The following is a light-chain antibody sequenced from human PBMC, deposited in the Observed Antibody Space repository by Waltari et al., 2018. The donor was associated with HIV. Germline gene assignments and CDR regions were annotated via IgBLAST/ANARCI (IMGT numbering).Light chain of an antibody. CDR2: AAS. V-gene: IGKV1-39*01. CDR1: QSISSY. CDR3: QQSYSTPQIT. Sequence: DIQLTQSPSSLSESVGDRVTIPCRASQSISSYLNWYQQKPGKAPKLLIYAASSLQSGVPSRFSGSGSGTDFTLTISSLQPEDFATYYCQQSYSTPQITFGQGTRLEIK. J-gene: IGKJ5*01.